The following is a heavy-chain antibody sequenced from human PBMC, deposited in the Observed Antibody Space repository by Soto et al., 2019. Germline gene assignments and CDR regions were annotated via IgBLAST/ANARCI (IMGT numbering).Heavy chain of an antibody. V-gene: IGHV3-21*01. CDR2: ISSSSSYI. J-gene: IGHJ6*02. CDR3: ARDWDYGSGYGMDV. CDR1: GFTFSSYS. D-gene: IGHD3-10*01. Sequence: EVQLVESGGGLVKPGGSLRLSCAASGFTFSSYSMNWVRQAPGKGLEWVSSISSSSSYIYYADSVKGRSTISRDNAKNPLYLQMNSLRAEDKAVYYCARDWDYGSGYGMDVWGQGTTVTVSS.